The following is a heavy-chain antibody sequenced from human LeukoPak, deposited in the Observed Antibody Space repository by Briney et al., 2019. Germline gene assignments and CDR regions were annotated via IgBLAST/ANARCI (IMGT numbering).Heavy chain of an antibody. CDR1: GFTLSGYD. CDR3: VRAPGSGGFDS. CDR2: IGNVADT. J-gene: IGHJ4*02. V-gene: IGHV3-13*01. Sequence: GGSLRLSCAASGFTLSGYDMHWVRQLTGKGLEWVSSIGNVADTYYSGSVKGRFVISRDNARNFVFLQMNSLRAEDTAVYYCVRAPGSGGFDSWGQGAQVTVSS. D-gene: IGHD6-19*01.